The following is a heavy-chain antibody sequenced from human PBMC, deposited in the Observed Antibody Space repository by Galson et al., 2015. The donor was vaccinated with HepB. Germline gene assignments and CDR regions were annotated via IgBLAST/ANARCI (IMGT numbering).Heavy chain of an antibody. CDR2: IIPIFGTA. CDR1: GGTFSSYA. CDR3: AGDPGDSSGYSWFDP. D-gene: IGHD3-22*01. Sequence: SVKVSCKASGGTFSSYAISWVRQAPGQGLEWMGGIIPIFGTANYAQKFQGRVTITADKSTSTAYMELSSLRSEDTAVYYCAGDPGDSSGYSWFDPWGQGTLVTVSS. J-gene: IGHJ5*02. V-gene: IGHV1-69*06.